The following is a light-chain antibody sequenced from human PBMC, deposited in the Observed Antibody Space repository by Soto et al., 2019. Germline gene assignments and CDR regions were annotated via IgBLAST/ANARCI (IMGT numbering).Light chain of an antibody. J-gene: IGLJ1*01. V-gene: IGLV2-14*01. CDR2: DVS. Sequence: QSVLXQPASVSGSPGQSITISCTGTSSDVGRYNYVSWYQQHPGKAPKLTIYDVSNRPSGVSSRFSGSKSGNTASLTISGLQAEDEADYYCSSFTSSSTYVFGTGTKVTVL. CDR1: SSDVGRYNY. CDR3: SSFTSSSTYV.